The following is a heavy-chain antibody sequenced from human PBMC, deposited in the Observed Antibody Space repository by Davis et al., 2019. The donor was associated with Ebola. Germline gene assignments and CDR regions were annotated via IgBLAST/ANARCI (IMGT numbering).Heavy chain of an antibody. Sequence: PGGSLRLSCVASGFTFSSNSMNWVRQAPGKGLEWVSFISSSTYYIYYADSLKGRFTISRDNAKNSLYLQMNSLRDEDTAVYYCAREGDYYDSSGYYGYWGQGTLVTVSS. D-gene: IGHD3-22*01. V-gene: IGHV3-21*01. CDR1: GFTFSSNS. J-gene: IGHJ4*02. CDR2: ISSSTYYI. CDR3: AREGDYYDSSGYYGY.